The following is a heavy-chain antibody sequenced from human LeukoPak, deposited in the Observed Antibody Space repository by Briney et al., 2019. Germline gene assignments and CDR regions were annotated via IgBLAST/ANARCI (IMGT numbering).Heavy chain of an antibody. CDR3: ARAFRRYDILTGPYDAFDI. D-gene: IGHD3-9*01. CDR2: INSDGSST. Sequence: GGSLRLSCAASGFTFSSYWMHWVRQAPGKGLVWVSRINSDGSSTSYADSVKGRFTISRDNAKNTLYLQMSSLRAEDTAVYYCARAFRRYDILTGPYDAFDIWGQGTMVTVSS. CDR1: GFTFSSYW. V-gene: IGHV3-74*01. J-gene: IGHJ3*02.